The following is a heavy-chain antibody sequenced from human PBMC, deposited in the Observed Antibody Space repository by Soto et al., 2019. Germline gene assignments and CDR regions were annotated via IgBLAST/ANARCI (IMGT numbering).Heavy chain of an antibody. D-gene: IGHD3-3*01. J-gene: IGHJ3*02. CDR1: GYTFTSYG. V-gene: IGHV1-18*01. CDR2: ISAYNGNT. CDR3: AREMGPDFWSGYYALGAFDI. Sequence: ASVKVSCKASGYTFTSYGISWVRQAPGQGLEWMGRISAYNGNTNYAQKLQGRVTMTTDTSTSTAFMELRSLRSDDTAVYYCAREMGPDFWSGYYALGAFDIWGQGTMVTVSS.